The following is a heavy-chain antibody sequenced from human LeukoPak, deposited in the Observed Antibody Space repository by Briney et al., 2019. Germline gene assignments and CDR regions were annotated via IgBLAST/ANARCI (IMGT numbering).Heavy chain of an antibody. J-gene: IGHJ4*02. V-gene: IGHV3-30*02. CDR2: IRYDGSNK. Sequence: GGSLRLSCAASGFTFSSYGMHWVRQAPGKGLEWVAFIRYDGSNKYYADSVKGRFTISRDNAKNSLYLQMNSLRVEDTAVYYCARDPRTVRIWGQGTLVTVSS. CDR3: ARDPRTVRI. D-gene: IGHD1-1*01. CDR1: GFTFSSYG.